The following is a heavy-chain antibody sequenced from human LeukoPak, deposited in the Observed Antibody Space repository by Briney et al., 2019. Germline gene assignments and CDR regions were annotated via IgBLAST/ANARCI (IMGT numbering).Heavy chain of an antibody. V-gene: IGHV1-2*02. D-gene: IGHD6-6*01. CDR2: INPKSGGT. CDR3: ASSIIIAARFTHAFDI. Sequence: ASVKVSCKASGYTFTGYYMYWVRQAPGQGLEWMGWINPKSGGTNYAQKFQGRVTMTRDTSISTAYMELSRLRSDDTAVYYCASSIIIAARFTHAFDIWGQGTMVTVSS. CDR1: GYTFTGYY. J-gene: IGHJ3*02.